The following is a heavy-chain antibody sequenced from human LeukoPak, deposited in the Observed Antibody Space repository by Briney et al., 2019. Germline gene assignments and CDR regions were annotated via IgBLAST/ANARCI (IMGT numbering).Heavy chain of an antibody. J-gene: IGHJ3*02. CDR3: VRDTFSPDAFDI. CDR1: GFTFSNYE. V-gene: IGHV3-21*01. Sequence: GGSLRLSCAASGFTFSNYEMNWVRQAPGKGLEWVSSISTSSSYIYSADSVKGRFTISRDNAKNSLYLQMNSLRAEDTAVYYCVRDTFSPDAFDIWGQGTMVTVSS. CDR2: ISTSSSYI. D-gene: IGHD3-16*01.